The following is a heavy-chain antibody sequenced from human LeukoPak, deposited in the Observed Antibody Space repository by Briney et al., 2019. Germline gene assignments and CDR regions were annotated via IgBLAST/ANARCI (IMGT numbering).Heavy chain of an antibody. D-gene: IGHD3-16*01. CDR1: GGSMSSNTW. J-gene: IGHJ6*02. CDR3: TSRPRYDGSESYYYGMDV. V-gene: IGHV4-4*02. CDR2: IHHSGST. Sequence: SGTLSLTCAVSGGSMSSNTWWTWVRQSPGKGLEWIGEIHHSGSTNYNPSLKSRVTVSVDKSRNQFFLNLISVTAADTAVYHCTSRPRYDGSESYYYGMDVWGQGTAVTVSS.